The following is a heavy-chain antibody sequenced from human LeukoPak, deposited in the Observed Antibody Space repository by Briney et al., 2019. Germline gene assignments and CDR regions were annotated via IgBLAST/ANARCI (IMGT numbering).Heavy chain of an antibody. CDR2: ISGSGGST. Sequence: PGGSLRLSCAASGLTFSSYAMSWVRQAPGKGLEWVSAISGSGGSTYYADSVKGRFTISRDNSKNTLYLQMNSLRAEDTAVYYCAKDGVYYDILTGYYSLPFDYWGQGTLVTVSS. V-gene: IGHV3-23*01. J-gene: IGHJ4*02. CDR3: AKDGVYYDILTGYYSLPFDY. CDR1: GLTFSSYA. D-gene: IGHD3-9*01.